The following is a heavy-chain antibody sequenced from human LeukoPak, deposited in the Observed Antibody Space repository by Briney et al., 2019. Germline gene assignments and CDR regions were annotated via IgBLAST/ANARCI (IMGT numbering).Heavy chain of an antibody. Sequence: GASVKVSSKASRYTFSSYDINWAREAAGQGLEWMGWMNPNTGRTGFAQKCRGRLTMTRDTSISTAYMELSSLRSEDTAVYYCARLSQTPDYYSSGGYYYLGYWGQGTPVTVSS. V-gene: IGHV1-8*01. D-gene: IGHD3-22*01. CDR2: MNPNTGRT. CDR1: RYTFSSYD. CDR3: ARLSQTPDYYSSGGYYYLGY. J-gene: IGHJ4*02.